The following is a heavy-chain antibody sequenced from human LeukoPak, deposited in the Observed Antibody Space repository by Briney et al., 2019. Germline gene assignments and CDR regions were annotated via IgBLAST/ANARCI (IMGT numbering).Heavy chain of an antibody. CDR3: ARTPLTGKGRLRRDYYFDY. V-gene: IGHV3-21*04. J-gene: IGHJ4*02. Sequence: PGESLRLSCVASGFTFSSYSMNWVRQAPGKGLEWVSSISGSSNYIFYADSVKGRFTISRDNAKNSLSLQMNSLRAEDTAVYYCARTPLTGKGRLRRDYYFDYWGQGTLATVSS. CDR1: GFTFSSYS. CDR2: ISGSSNYI. D-gene: IGHD3-10*01.